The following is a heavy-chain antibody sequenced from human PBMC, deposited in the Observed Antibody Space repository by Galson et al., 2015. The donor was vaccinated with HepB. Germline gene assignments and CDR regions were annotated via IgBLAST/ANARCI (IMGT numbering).Heavy chain of an antibody. J-gene: IGHJ4*02. V-gene: IGHV3-23*01. CDR3: AKSQAVVVVAATLDY. CDR2: ISGSGGST. D-gene: IGHD2-15*01. CDR1: GFTFSSYA. Sequence: SLRLSCAASGFTFSSYAMSWVRQAPGKGLEWVSAISGSGGSTYYADSVKGRFTISRDNSKNTLYLQMNSLRAEDTAVYYCAKSQAVVVVAATLDYLGQGTLVTVSS.